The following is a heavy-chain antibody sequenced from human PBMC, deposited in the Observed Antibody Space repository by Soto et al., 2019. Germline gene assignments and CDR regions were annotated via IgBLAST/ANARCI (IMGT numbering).Heavy chain of an antibody. CDR2: IFSSGST. Sequence: SETLSLTCTVSGGSITDYSWVWIRQPAGKGLEWIGRIFSSGSTNYNPSLKGRITMSLDTSKNQFSLKLNSATATDTAVYFCARDQGVVVAADNWFDPWGQGILVTVSS. D-gene: IGHD2-15*01. J-gene: IGHJ5*02. CDR3: ARDQGVVVAADNWFDP. CDR1: GGSITDYS. V-gene: IGHV4-4*07.